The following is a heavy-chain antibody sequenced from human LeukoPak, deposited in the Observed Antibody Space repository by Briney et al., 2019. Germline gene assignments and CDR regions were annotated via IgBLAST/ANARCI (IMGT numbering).Heavy chain of an antibody. Sequence: ASQTLSLTCAISGDSIFTNNVAWNWIRQSPSRGLEWLGRTYYRSKWSFDYAVSVKSRITINADTSKNQFSLQLSSVTPEDTAVYYCARGKYTSFDNWGQGTLVTVSS. V-gene: IGHV6-1*01. CDR2: TYYRSKWSF. J-gene: IGHJ4*02. CDR1: GDSIFTNNVA. D-gene: IGHD6-6*01. CDR3: ARGKYTSFDN.